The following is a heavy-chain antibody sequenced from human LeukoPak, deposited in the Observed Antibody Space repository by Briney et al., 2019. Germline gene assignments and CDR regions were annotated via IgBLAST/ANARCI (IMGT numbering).Heavy chain of an antibody. CDR2: ISGSGGST. Sequence: PGGSLRLSCAASGFTFSSYAMSWVRQAPGKGLEWVSAISGSGGSTYYADSVKGRLTISRDNSKNTLYLQMNSLRAEDTAVYYCAKATSYSSSWTDYWGQGTLVTVSS. V-gene: IGHV3-23*01. J-gene: IGHJ4*02. D-gene: IGHD6-13*01. CDR1: GFTFSSYA. CDR3: AKATSYSSSWTDY.